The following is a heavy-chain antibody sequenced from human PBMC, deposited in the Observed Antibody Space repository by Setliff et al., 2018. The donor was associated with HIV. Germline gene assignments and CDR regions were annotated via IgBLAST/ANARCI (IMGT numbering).Heavy chain of an antibody. CDR2: IYYSGST. Sequence: NPSETLSLTCTVSGGSISSGDYYWSWIRQPPGKGLEWIGYIYYSGSTHYNPSLNSRVASSVDTSKNQFSLKLYSVTVADTAFYYCARADSSSWFFATFDIWGQGTMVTVSS. J-gene: IGHJ3*02. V-gene: IGHV4-30-4*08. D-gene: IGHD6-13*01. CDR1: GGSISSGDYY. CDR3: ARADSSSWFFATFDI.